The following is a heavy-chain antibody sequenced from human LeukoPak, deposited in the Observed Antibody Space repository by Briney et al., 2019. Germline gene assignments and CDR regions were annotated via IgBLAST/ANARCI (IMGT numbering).Heavy chain of an antibody. Sequence: PGGSLRLSCAASGFTFSYAWMSWVRQAPGKGLEWVSAISGSGITTYYADSVKGRFTISRDNSKNTVYLQMTSLRSEDTAVYYCARPGGGAIRGYLDYWGQGTLVAVSS. CDR3: ARPGGGAIRGYLDY. J-gene: IGHJ4*02. CDR1: GFTFSYAW. CDR2: ISGSGITT. V-gene: IGHV3-23*01. D-gene: IGHD3-10*01.